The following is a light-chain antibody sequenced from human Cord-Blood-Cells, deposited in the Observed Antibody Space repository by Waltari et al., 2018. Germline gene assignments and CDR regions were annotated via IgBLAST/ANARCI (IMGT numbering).Light chain of an antibody. V-gene: IGKV3-11*01. Sequence: EIVLTQSPATLSLSPGERATLSCRASQSVSSYLAWYQQKPGQAPRLLIYEASNRATGIPARFSGSGSGTDFTLTISSLEPEDFAVDYCQQRSNWPPWTFGQGTKVEIK. CDR1: QSVSSY. J-gene: IGKJ1*01. CDR2: EAS. CDR3: QQRSNWPPWT.